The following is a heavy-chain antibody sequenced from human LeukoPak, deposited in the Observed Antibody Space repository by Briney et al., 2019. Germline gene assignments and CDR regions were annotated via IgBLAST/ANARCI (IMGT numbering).Heavy chain of an antibody. Sequence: SETLSLTCAVYGGSFSGYYWSWIRQPPGKGLEWIGEINHIGITNYNPSLKSRVTISVDTSKNQFSLKLSSVTAADTAVYYCARARIAARRRTYYYYYMDVWGKGTTVTVSS. D-gene: IGHD6-6*01. CDR1: GGSFSGYY. J-gene: IGHJ6*03. V-gene: IGHV4-34*01. CDR3: ARARIAARRRTYYYYYMDV. CDR2: INHIGIT.